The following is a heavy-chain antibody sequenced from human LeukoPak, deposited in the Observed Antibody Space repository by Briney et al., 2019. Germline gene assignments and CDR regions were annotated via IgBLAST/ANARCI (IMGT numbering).Heavy chain of an antibody. J-gene: IGHJ4*02. CDR1: GYTFTGYF. CDR3: ARASQTTVVSLDY. D-gene: IGHD4-23*01. CDR2: INPNSGGT. V-gene: IGHV1-2*02. Sequence: ASVKVSCKASGYTFTGYFVHWVRQAPGQGLEWMGWINPNSGGTNYAQKFQGRVTITRNTSISTAYMELSSLRSEDTAVYYCARASQTTVVSLDYWGQGTLVTVSS.